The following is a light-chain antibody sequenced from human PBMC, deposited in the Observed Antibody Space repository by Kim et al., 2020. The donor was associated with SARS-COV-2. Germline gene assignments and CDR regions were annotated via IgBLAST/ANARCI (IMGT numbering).Light chain of an antibody. CDR1: QTVSSN. V-gene: IGKV3-15*01. J-gene: IGKJ2*01. CDR2: SSS. CDR3: QQYNEWPPMYT. Sequence: PGERVTLSCRASQTVSSNLAWYQQKPGQAPRLLVYSSSTRATGIPPRFSGSGSGTEFTLTISSLQSEDFAVYYCQQYNEWPPMYTFGQGTKVDIK.